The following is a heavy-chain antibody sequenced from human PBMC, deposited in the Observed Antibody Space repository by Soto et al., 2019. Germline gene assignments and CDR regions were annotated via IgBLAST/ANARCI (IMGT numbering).Heavy chain of an antibody. D-gene: IGHD1-26*01. Sequence: ASVKVSCKASGYTFTGYYMHWVRQAPGQGLEWMGWINPNSGGTNYAQKFQGWVTMTRDTSISTAYMELSRLRSDDTAVYYCAREEVIVGANYYYYGMDVWGQGTTVTVSS. V-gene: IGHV1-2*04. CDR1: GYTFTGYY. CDR3: AREEVIVGANYYYYGMDV. J-gene: IGHJ6*02. CDR2: INPNSGGT.